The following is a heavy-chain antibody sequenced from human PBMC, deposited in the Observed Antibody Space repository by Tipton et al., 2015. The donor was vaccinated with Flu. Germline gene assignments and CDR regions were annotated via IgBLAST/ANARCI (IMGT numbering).Heavy chain of an antibody. CDR1: GGSISSYY. CDR3: ARDRESGSYSPGDAFDI. J-gene: IGHJ3*02. CDR2: IYTSGST. Sequence: TLSLTCTVSGGSISSYYWSWIRQPAGKGLEWIGRIYTSGSTNYNPSLKSRVTMSVDTSKNQFSLKLSSVTAADTAVYYCARDRESGSYSPGDAFDIWGQGTMVTVSS. D-gene: IGHD1-26*01. V-gene: IGHV4-4*07.